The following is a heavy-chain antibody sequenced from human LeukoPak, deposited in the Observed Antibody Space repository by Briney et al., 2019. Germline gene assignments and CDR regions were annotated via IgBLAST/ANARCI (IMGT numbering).Heavy chain of an antibody. CDR1: GGSINSGSYY. Sequence: PSQTLSLTCTVSGGSINSGSYYWSWIRQPAEKGLEWIGRVFTSGKTNYNPSLKSRVTISLDTSKNQISLKLSSVTAADTAVYYCARAGNYYDSSTYYYYMDVWGKGTTVTVSS. J-gene: IGHJ6*03. CDR3: ARAGNYYDSSTYYYYMDV. V-gene: IGHV4-61*02. CDR2: VFTSGKT. D-gene: IGHD3-22*01.